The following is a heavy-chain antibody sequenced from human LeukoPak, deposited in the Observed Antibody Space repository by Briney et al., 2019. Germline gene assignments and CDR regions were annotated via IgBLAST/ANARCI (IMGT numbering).Heavy chain of an antibody. D-gene: IGHD4-11*01. J-gene: IGHJ6*03. V-gene: IGHV4-39*01. CDR3: ASEPYSNYDYYYYMDV. CDR2: IYYSGST. CDR1: GGSISSSSYY. Sequence: SETLSLTCTVSGGSISSSSYYCGWIRQPPGKGLELIGSIYYSGSTYYNPSLKSRVTISVDTSKNQFSLKLSSVTAADTAVYYCASEPYSNYDYYYYMDVWGKGTTVTVSS.